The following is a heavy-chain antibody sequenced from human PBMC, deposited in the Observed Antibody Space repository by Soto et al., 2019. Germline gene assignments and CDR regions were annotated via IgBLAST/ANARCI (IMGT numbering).Heavy chain of an antibody. Sequence: QITLKESGPTLVKPTQTLTLTCTFSGFSLSTSGVGVGWIRQPPGKALEWLALIYWDDDKRYSPSLKSRLTNTKDTTKNQVVLTMTNMDPVDTATYYCEHSHLADSSLDYWGQGTLVTVSS. J-gene: IGHJ4*02. CDR2: IYWDDDK. D-gene: IGHD6-19*01. CDR1: GFSLSTSGVG. CDR3: EHSHLADSSLDY. V-gene: IGHV2-5*02.